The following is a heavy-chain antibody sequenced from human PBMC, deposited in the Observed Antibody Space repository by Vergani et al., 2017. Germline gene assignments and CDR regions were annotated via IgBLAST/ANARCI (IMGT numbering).Heavy chain of an antibody. D-gene: IGHD4-23*01. J-gene: IGHJ4*02. V-gene: IGHV1-46*03. CDR3: VRGVVTGGSFDY. CDR1: GYTFTSYY. Sequence: QVQLVQSGAEVKKPGASVKVSCKASGYTFTSYYMHWVRQAPGHGLEGMGIISPSGGSTSYAQKFQGRVTMTRDTSTSTVYMELSSLRSEDTAVYYCVRGVVTGGSFDYWGQGTLVTVSS. CDR2: ISPSGGST.